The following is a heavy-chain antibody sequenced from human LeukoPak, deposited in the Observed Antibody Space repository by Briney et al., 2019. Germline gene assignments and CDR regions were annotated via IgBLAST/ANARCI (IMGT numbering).Heavy chain of an antibody. D-gene: IGHD4-17*01. CDR1: GASISSYY. Sequence: SETLSLTCTVSGASISSYYWSLLRQPPGKGLEWIGYIYYSGGTNYNPSLKSRVTISVDTSKNHSSLKLSSVTAADTAVYYCARGTVTTYYFDYWGQGALVTVSS. CDR3: ARGTVTTYYFDY. CDR2: IYYSGGT. V-gene: IGHV4-59*01. J-gene: IGHJ4*02.